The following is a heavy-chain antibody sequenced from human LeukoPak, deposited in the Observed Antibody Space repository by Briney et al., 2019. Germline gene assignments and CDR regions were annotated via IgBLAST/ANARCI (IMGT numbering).Heavy chain of an antibody. D-gene: IGHD3-16*01. CDR1: GFTFSSYW. CDR2: IKQDGSEK. Sequence: GGSLRLSCAASGFTFSSYWMSWVRQAPGKGLEWVGNIKQDGSEKDYADSVRGRFSISRDNAKNSLYLQMNSLRADDTSVYYCARSGGHAFDIWGQGTMVTVSS. CDR3: ARSGGHAFDI. V-gene: IGHV3-7*01. J-gene: IGHJ3*02.